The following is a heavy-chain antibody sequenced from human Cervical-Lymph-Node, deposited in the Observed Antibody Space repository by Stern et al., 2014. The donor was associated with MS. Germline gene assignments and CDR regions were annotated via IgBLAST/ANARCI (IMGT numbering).Heavy chain of an antibody. CDR3: APGIAAAGDFDH. D-gene: IGHD6-13*01. CDR1: GYNFIDYY. CDR2: VNPSGGGT. Sequence: VQLVESGAEVKKPGASVKISCKASGYNFIDYYIHWVRQAPGQGLEWMGRVNPSGGGTDYAQKLQGRVTMTRDTSIRTSYVELSGLRSDDTAVYYCAPGIAAAGDFDHGGQGTLVTVSS. V-gene: IGHV1-2*06. J-gene: IGHJ4*02.